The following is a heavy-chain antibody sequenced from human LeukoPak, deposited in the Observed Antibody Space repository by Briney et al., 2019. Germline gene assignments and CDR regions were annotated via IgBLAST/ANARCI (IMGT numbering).Heavy chain of an antibody. CDR1: GFTFSSYA. J-gene: IGHJ4*02. Sequence: PGGSLRLSCAASGFTFSSYAMSWVRQAPGKGLEWVSAISGSGGSTYYADSVKGRFTISRDNSKNTLYLQMNSLRAEDTAVYYCAKDRGGSAAYDFWSGYYSSPFDYWGQGTLVTVSS. V-gene: IGHV3-23*01. CDR2: ISGSGGST. D-gene: IGHD3-3*01. CDR3: AKDRGGSAAYDFWSGYYSSPFDY.